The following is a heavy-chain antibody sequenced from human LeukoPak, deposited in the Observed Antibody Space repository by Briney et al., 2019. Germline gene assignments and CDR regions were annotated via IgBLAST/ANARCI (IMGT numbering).Heavy chain of an antibody. CDR2: ISAYNGDT. Sequence: GASVKVSCKASGYTFTSYGISWVRPAPGQGLEWMGWISAYNGDTNYAQKLQGRVTMTTDTSTSTAYMELRSLRSDDTAVYYCARDNYYGSGSYYAPDAFDIWGQGTMVTVSS. J-gene: IGHJ3*02. CDR3: ARDNYYGSGSYYAPDAFDI. V-gene: IGHV1-18*01. D-gene: IGHD3-10*01. CDR1: GYTFTSYG.